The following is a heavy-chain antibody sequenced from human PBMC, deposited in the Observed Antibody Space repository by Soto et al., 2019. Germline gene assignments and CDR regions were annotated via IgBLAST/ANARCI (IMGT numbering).Heavy chain of an antibody. Sequence: GASVKVSCKASGGTFSSYAISWVRQAPGQGLEWMGGIIPIFGTANYAQKFQGRVTITADESTSTAYMELSSLRSEDTAVYYCARGSMVRGVINYYYYYGMDVWGQGTTVTV. V-gene: IGHV1-69*13. D-gene: IGHD3-10*01. CDR1: GGTFSSYA. J-gene: IGHJ6*02. CDR2: IIPIFGTA. CDR3: ARGSMVRGVINYYYYYGMDV.